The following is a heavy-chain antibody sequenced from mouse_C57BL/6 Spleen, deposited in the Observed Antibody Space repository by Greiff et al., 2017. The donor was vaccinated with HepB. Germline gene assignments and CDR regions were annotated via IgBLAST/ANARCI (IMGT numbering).Heavy chain of an antibody. J-gene: IGHJ3*01. CDR1: GYTFTSYW. Sequence: VQLQESGAELVKPGASVKLSCKASGYTFTSYWMQWVKQRPGQGLEWIGEIDPSDSYTNYNQKFKGKATLTVDTSSSTAYMQLSSLTSEDSAVYYCARWGPWFAYWGQGTLVTVSA. CDR3: ARWGPWFAY. V-gene: IGHV1-50*01. CDR2: IDPSDSYT.